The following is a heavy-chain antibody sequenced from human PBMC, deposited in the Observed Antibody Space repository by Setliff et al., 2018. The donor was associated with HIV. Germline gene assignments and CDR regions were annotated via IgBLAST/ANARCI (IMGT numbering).Heavy chain of an antibody. CDR1: GGSINSSIYY. Sequence: KPSETLSLTCTVSGGSINSSIYYWGWIRQHPGKGLEWVGMYFSGFTYYNPSLKSRVTISVDTPKNHFSLRLNSVTAADTAVYYCARHQSGPGDGYKGPVADSWGQGTLVTVSS. CDR2: YFSGFT. J-gene: IGHJ4*02. CDR3: ARHQSGPGDGYKGPVADS. V-gene: IGHV4-39*01. D-gene: IGHD5-12*01.